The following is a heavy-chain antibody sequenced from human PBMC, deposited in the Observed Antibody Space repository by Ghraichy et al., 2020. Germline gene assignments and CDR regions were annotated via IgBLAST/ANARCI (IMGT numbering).Heavy chain of an antibody. D-gene: IGHD4-11*01. CDR3: TRGFLQF. CDR2: INQDGSAQ. V-gene: IGHV3-7*03. Sequence: GGSLRLSCAGSGFTFGNFWVTWVRQAPGKGLEWVANINQDGSAQYYVDSVKGRFTISRDNAKNSLYLQMSSLRAEDTAVYYCTRGFLQFWGRGTLVTVSS. J-gene: IGHJ4*02. CDR1: GFTFGNFW.